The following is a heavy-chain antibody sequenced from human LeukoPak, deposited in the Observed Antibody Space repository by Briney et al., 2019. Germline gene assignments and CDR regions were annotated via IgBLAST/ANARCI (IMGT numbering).Heavy chain of an antibody. CDR1: GFTFSSYW. CDR3: ARDVVVVPAAIPGLYYYYGKDV. CDR2: IKQDGSEK. D-gene: IGHD2-2*02. J-gene: IGHJ6*02. Sequence: GGSLRLSCAASGFTFSSYWMSWVRQAPGKGLEWVANIKQDGSEKYYVDSVKGRFTISRDNAKNSLYLQMNSLRAEDTAVYYCARDVVVVPAAIPGLYYYYGKDVWGQGTTVTVSS. V-gene: IGHV3-7*01.